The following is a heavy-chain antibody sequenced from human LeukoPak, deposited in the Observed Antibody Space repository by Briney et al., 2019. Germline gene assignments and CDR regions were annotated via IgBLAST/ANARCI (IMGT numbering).Heavy chain of an antibody. D-gene: IGHD2-21*01. CDR3: ITPLPYSAQ. V-gene: IGHV3-15*01. Sequence: GGSLRLSCAASGFSFTSYAMSWVRQAPGKGLEWVGRIKPKTDGETTEYAAPVKDRFSISRDDSKSMMYLQMNSLKTEDTAVYYCITPLPYSAQGGQGTLVTVSS. CDR1: GFSFTSYA. CDR2: IKPKTDGETT. J-gene: IGHJ4*02.